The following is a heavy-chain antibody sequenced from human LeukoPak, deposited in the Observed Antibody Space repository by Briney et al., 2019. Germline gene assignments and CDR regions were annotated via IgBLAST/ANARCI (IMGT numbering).Heavy chain of an antibody. CDR3: ARGGDGWFDH. J-gene: IGHJ5*02. CDR1: GGSIGPYY. V-gene: IGHV4-59*01. CDR2: TYYSGTT. Sequence: SSETLSLTCTVSGGSIGPYYWSWIRQPPGKGLEWIGYTYYSGTTNYNPSLKRRVTISVDTSKNQFSLKLISVTAADTALYYCARGGDGWFDHWGQGTLVTVSS. D-gene: IGHD3-10*01.